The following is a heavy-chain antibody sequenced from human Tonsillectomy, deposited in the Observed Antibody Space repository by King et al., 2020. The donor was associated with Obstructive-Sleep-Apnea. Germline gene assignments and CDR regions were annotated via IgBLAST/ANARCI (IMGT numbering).Heavy chain of an antibody. D-gene: IGHD6-19*01. CDR1: GSSIRSNNW. CDR2: IYHSGTT. V-gene: IGHV4-4*02. CDR3: ARRDLTVAPFDD. J-gene: IGHJ4*02. Sequence: QLQESGPGLVKPSETLSLTCGVSGSSIRSNNWWSWVRQPPGKGLEWMGEIYHSGTTIYNPSLKSRVTISVDKSKNQFSLKLSSVTAADTAVYYCARRDLTVAPFDDWGQGTLVIVSS.